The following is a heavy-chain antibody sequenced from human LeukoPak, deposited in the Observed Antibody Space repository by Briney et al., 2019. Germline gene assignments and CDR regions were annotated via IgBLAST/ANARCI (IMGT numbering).Heavy chain of an antibody. Sequence: ASVKVSCKASGYTFTGYYIHWVRQAPGQGLEWMGWINPNGGGTNYAQKFQGRVTMTRDTSISTAYMELSRLTSDDTAVYHCARHDGSGSYYPYWGQGTLVTVSS. CDR3: ARHDGSGSYYPY. CDR1: GYTFTGYY. D-gene: IGHD3-10*01. CDR2: INPNGGGT. V-gene: IGHV1-2*02. J-gene: IGHJ4*02.